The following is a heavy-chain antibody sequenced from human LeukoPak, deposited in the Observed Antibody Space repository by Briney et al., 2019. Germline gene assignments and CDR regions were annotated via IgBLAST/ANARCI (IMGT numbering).Heavy chain of an antibody. V-gene: IGHV3-66*01. CDR3: ARGGSGWSSSEYYFDY. J-gene: IGHJ4*02. CDR1: GFTVSSNY. Sequence: GGSLRLSCAASGFTVSSNYMSWVRQAPGKGLEWVSVIYSGGSTYYADSVKGRFTISRDNSKNTLYLQMDSLRAEDTAVYYCARGGSGWSSSEYYFDYWGQGTLVTVSS. CDR2: IYSGGST. D-gene: IGHD6-19*01.